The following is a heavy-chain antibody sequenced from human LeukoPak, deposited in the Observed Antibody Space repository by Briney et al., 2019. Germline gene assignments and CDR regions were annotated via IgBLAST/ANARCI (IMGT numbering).Heavy chain of an antibody. CDR3: AKGGMATIFYYFDY. J-gene: IGHJ4*02. CDR1: GFTFDDYA. D-gene: IGHD5-24*01. Sequence: PGGSLRPSCAASGFTFDDYAMHWVRQAPGKGLEWVSGISWNGGSIGYADSVKGRFTISRDNAKNSLYLQMNSLRAEDTALYYCAKGGMATIFYYFDYWGQGTLVTVSS. CDR2: ISWNGGSI. V-gene: IGHV3-9*01.